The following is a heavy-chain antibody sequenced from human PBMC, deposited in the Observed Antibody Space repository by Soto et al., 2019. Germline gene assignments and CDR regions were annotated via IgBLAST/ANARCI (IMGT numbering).Heavy chain of an antibody. CDR1: GGSFSGYY. V-gene: IGHV4-34*01. Sequence: SETLSLTCAVYGGSFSGYYWSWIRQPPGKGLEWIGEINHSGSTNYNPSLKSRVTISVDTSKNQFSLKLSSVTAADTAVYYCARGPVWGVARFDPWGQGTLVTVSS. CDR3: ARGPVWGVARFDP. D-gene: IGHD5-12*01. J-gene: IGHJ5*02. CDR2: INHSGST.